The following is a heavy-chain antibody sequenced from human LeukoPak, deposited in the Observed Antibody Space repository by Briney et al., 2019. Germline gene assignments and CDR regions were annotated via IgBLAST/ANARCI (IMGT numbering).Heavy chain of an antibody. D-gene: IGHD2-2*01. CDR2: IYYSGST. CDR3: ARLDGYQLLLARFDP. V-gene: IGHV4-39*01. CDR1: GGSISSSSYY. Sequence: SETLSLTCTVSGGSISSSSYYRGWIRQPPGTGLEWIGSIYYSGSTYYNPSLKSRVTISVDTSKNQFSLKLSSVTAADTAVYYCARLDGYQLLLARFDPWGQGTLVTVSS. J-gene: IGHJ5*02.